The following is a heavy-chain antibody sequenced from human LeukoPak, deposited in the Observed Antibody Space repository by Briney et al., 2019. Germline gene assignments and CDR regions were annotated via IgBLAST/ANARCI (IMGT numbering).Heavy chain of an antibody. J-gene: IGHJ4*02. D-gene: IGHD6-19*01. CDR2: IGTSGNTI. V-gene: IGHV3-48*04. Sequence: PGGSLRLSCAASGFTFSGYIMNWVRQAPGKGLEWVSFIGTSGNTIYYADSVKGRSTVSRDNAKNSLYLQMNSLRAEDTAVYYCARDQWLDYWGQGTLVTVSS. CDR3: ARDQWLDY. CDR1: GFTFSGYI.